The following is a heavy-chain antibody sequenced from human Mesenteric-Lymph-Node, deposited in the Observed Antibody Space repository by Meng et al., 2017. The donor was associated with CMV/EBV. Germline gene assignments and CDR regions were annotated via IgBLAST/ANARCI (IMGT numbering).Heavy chain of an antibody. CDR2: VFHSGST. CDR3: TRHMSGPYTATYY. Sequence: SGGSSSSLSHYGGWSRQPPGKGLDWIGSVFHSGSTYYNPSLKGRVTISVDTSKNQFSLQLTSVTAADTAVFYCTRHMSGPYTATYYWGQGALVTVSS. V-gene: IGHV4-39*01. CDR1: GGSSSSLSHY. J-gene: IGHJ4*02. D-gene: IGHD3-16*01.